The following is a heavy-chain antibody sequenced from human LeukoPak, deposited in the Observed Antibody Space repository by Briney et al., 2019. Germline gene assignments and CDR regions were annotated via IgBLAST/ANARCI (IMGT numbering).Heavy chain of an antibody. CDR3: ARVGRGYYDSSGSNYPNWFDP. CDR2: IYYSGST. CDR1: GGSISSGSYY. D-gene: IGHD3-22*01. Sequence: SETLSLTCSVSGGSISSGSYYWSWLRQPAGKGLEWIGYIYYSGSTNYNPSLKSRVTISVDTSKNQFSLKLSSVTAADTAVYYCARVGRGYYDSSGSNYPNWFDPWGQGTLVTVSS. V-gene: IGHV4-61*10. J-gene: IGHJ5*02.